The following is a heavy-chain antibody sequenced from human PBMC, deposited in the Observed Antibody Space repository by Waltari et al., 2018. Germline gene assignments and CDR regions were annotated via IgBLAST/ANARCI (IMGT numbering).Heavy chain of an antibody. CDR1: GFTFSDYY. V-gene: IGHV3-7*01. CDR3: ARFYYDSSGPLSL. J-gene: IGHJ4*02. D-gene: IGHD3-22*01. Sequence: EVQLVESGGGLIQPGGSLRLSCAASGFTFSDYYMSWIRQAPGKGLEWVANIKQDGSEKYYVDSVKGRFTISRDNAKNSLYLQMNSLRAEDTAVYYCARFYYDSSGPLSLWGQGTLVTVSS. CDR2: IKQDGSEK.